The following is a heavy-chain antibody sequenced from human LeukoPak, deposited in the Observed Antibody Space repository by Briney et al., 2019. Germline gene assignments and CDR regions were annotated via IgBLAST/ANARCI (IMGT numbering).Heavy chain of an antibody. D-gene: IGHD2-15*01. J-gene: IGHJ5*02. CDR1: GGTFSSYA. Sequence: GSSVKVSCKASGGTFSSYAISRVRQAPGQGLEWMGGIIPIFGTANYAQRFQGRVTINADESTSTAYIELSSLRSEDTAVYYCAREAADIVVVVAAYVYTWFAPWGQGTPVTVSS. V-gene: IGHV1-69*01. CDR2: IIPIFGTA. CDR3: AREAADIVVVVAAYVYTWFAP.